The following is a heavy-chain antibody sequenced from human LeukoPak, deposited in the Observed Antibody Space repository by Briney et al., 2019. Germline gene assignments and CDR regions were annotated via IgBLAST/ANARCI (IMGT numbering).Heavy chain of an antibody. CDR3: ARRRQTSIFGVANVYPSYGMHV. J-gene: IGHJ6*02. CDR1: GYTFTSYG. V-gene: IGHV1-18*01. D-gene: IGHD3-3*01. CDR2: ISAYNGNT. Sequence: ASVNVSCKASGYTFTSYGISGVRQAPGQGLEWMGWISAYNGNTNYVQKLQGRVTMTTDTSTSTAYMQLRSLRSDVTAVYYCARRRQTSIFGVANVYPSYGMHVWPRGPTHTVSS.